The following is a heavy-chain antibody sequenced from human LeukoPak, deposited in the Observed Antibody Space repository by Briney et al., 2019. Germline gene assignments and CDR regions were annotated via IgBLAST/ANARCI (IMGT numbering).Heavy chain of an antibody. Sequence: SETLFLTCTVSGGSISSYYWSWIRQPAGKGLEWIGRIYTSGSTNYNPSLKSRVTMSVDTSKNQFSLKLSSVTAADTAVYYCARDKDSSSSGGVFDYWGQGTLVTVSS. CDR2: IYTSGST. CDR1: GGSISSYY. CDR3: ARDKDSSSSGGVFDY. J-gene: IGHJ4*02. D-gene: IGHD6-6*01. V-gene: IGHV4-4*07.